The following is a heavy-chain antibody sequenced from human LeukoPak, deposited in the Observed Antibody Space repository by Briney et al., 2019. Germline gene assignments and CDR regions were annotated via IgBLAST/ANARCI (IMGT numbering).Heavy chain of an antibody. CDR2: IYTSGSI. D-gene: IGHD4-17*01. CDR1: GGSISSYY. V-gene: IGHV4-4*07. CDR3: ARDGDYHYFDY. Sequence: PSETLSLTCTVSGGSISSYYLSWIRQPAGKGLEWIGRIYTSGSINYNPSLKSRVTMSVDTSKNHFSLKLSSLTAADTAVYYCARDGDYHYFDYWGQGTLVTDSS. J-gene: IGHJ4*02.